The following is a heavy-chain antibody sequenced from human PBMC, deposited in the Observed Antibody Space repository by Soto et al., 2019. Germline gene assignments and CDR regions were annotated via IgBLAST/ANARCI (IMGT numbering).Heavy chain of an antibody. CDR2: IYYSGST. V-gene: IGHV4-39*01. CDR3: ATDGWAKYSSDRFCYFQH. CDR1: GGSISSSSYY. Sequence: QLQLQESGPGLVKPSETLSLTCTVSGGSISSSSYYWGWIRQPPGKGLEWIGSIYYSGSTYYNPSLKSRVTISVDTSKHQFSLKLSSVTAADTAVYYWATDGWAKYSSDRFCYFQHWGQGTLVTVSS. J-gene: IGHJ1*01. D-gene: IGHD6-19*01.